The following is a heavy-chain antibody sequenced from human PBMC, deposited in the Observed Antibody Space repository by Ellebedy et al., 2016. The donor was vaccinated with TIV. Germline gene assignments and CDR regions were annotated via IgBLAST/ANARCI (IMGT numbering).Heavy chain of an antibody. CDR3: ATDGSYGDYRSPTHAFEM. CDR1: GFTFSSYW. D-gene: IGHD4-17*01. V-gene: IGHV3-7*01. J-gene: IGHJ3*02. CDR2: INQDGGQK. Sequence: GGSLRLSCTASGFTFSSYWMSWVRQAPGKGLEWVANINQDGGQKYYVDSVKGRFTISRDNAKNSLFLQMNSLRAEDTAVYYCATDGSYGDYRSPTHAFEMWGQGTMVTVSS.